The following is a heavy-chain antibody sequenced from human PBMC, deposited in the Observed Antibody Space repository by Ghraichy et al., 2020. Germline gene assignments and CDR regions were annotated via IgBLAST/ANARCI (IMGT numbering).Heavy chain of an antibody. CDR2: TYSRSQWYH. Sequence: SQTLSLTCAISGDSVSSNSATWHWIRQSPSRGLEWLGRTYSRSQWYHDYAISVRGRLIITADTSRNQFSLQLKSVTPEDTAVYFCAKDDTTVWADSFDVWGQGTVVTVSS. V-gene: IGHV6-1*01. D-gene: IGHD1-14*01. CDR1: GDSVSSNSAT. J-gene: IGHJ3*01. CDR3: AKDDTTVWADSFDV.